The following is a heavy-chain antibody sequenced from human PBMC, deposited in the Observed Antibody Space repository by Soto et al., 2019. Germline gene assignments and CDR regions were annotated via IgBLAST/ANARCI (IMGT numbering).Heavy chain of an antibody. CDR3: AKTQNDILDS. D-gene: IGHD3-9*01. J-gene: IGHJ4*02. CDR2: ISGSGDFT. CDR1: GFTFGNSA. Sequence: GGSLRLSCAASGFTFGNSAMSWVRQAPGKGLEWVSVISGSGDFTFYGDSVKGRFTISRDNAKNTLYLQMNTLRVEDTAVYFCAKTQNDILDSWGQGTLVTSPQ. V-gene: IGHV3-23*01.